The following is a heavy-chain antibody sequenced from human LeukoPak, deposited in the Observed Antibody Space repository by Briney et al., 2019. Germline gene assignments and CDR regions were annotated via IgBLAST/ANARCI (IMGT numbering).Heavy chain of an antibody. CDR2: IVPVFGTP. D-gene: IGHD3-9*01. V-gene: IGHV1-69*05. CDR3: ASRYTTSRHFDWDVDY. J-gene: IGHJ4*02. Sequence: ASVKVSCKASGDTYSKYAITWVRQAPGQALEWMGNIVPVFGTPIYAQKFQGRVTITTDESRTTAYMELSSLRSEDTALYYCASRYTTSRHFDWDVDYWGQGTLLTVSS. CDR1: GDTYSKYA.